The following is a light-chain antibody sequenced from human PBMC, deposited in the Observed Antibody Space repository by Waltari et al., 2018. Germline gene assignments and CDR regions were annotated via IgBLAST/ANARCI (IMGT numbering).Light chain of an antibody. Sequence: DIVLTQSPATLSSSPGERATISCRASRSVSSYLAWYQQKPGQAPSLLIYDASNRATGIPARFSGSGSGTDFTLTISSLEPEDFAVYYCQQRSNWPRLTFGGGTKVEIK. CDR3: QQRSNWPRLT. V-gene: IGKV3-11*01. J-gene: IGKJ4*01. CDR2: DAS. CDR1: RSVSSY.